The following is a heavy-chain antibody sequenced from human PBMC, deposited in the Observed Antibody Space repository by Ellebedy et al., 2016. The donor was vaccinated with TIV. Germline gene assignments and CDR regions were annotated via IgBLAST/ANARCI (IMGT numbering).Heavy chain of an antibody. V-gene: IGHV2-26*01. CDR3: ARISSSGWYPYYFDY. CDR1: GFSLSTSGVG. J-gene: IGHJ4*02. D-gene: IGHD6-19*01. CDR2: IFSNDEK. Sequence: SGPTLVKPTQTLTLTCSFSGFSLSTSGVGVAWIRQPPGKALEWLAHIFSNDEKSYSTSLKSRLTISKDTSKSQVVLTMTNMDPVDTATYYCARISSSGWYPYYFDYWGQGTLVTVSS.